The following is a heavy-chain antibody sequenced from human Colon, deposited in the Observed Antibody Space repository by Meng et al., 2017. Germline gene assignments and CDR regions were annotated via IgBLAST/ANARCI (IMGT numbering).Heavy chain of an antibody. CDR3: TNDRLTH. J-gene: IGHJ4*02. D-gene: IGHD4-23*01. V-gene: IGHV3-74*01. CDR1: GFTFTGHW. CDR2: VNPEGNIP. Sequence: ESLKISCAASGFTFTGHWMQLVRQAPGQGLVWVSRVNPEGNIPDYADSAKGRFIILRDNVKSTVYLQLNSLRVEDTAVYYCTNDRLTHWGQGTLVTVSS.